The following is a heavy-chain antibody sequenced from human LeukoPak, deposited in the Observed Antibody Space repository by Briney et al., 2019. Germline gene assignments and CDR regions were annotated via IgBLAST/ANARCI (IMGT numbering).Heavy chain of an antibody. CDR3: ARGLRDCSSSSCYGVNWFDP. D-gene: IGHD2-2*01. V-gene: IGHV5-51*01. J-gene: IGHJ5*02. Sequence: GESLKISCKGSGYSFTSYWIGWVRQMPGKGLEWMGIIYPGDSDTRYSPSFQGQVTISADKSISTAYLQWSSLKASDSAIYYCARGLRDCSSSSCYGVNWFDPWGQGTLVTVSS. CDR2: IYPGDSDT. CDR1: GYSFTSYW.